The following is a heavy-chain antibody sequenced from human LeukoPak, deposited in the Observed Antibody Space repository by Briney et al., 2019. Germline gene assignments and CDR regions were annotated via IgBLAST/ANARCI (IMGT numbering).Heavy chain of an antibody. CDR1: GGSISSGDYY. CDR2: IYYSGST. V-gene: IGHV4-30-4*01. J-gene: IGHJ4*02. CDR3: ASLTYYYDKGLGY. Sequence: SQTLSLTCTVSGGSISSGDYYWSWIRQPPGKGLEWMGYIYYSGSTYYNPSLKSRVTISVDTSKNQFSLKLSSVTAADTAVYYCASLTYYYDKGLGYWGQGTLVTVSS. D-gene: IGHD3-22*01.